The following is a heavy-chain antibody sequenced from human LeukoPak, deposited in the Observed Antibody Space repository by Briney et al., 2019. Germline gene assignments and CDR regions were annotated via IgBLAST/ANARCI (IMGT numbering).Heavy chain of an antibody. Sequence: QPGGSLRLSCAASGFTFSSYPMHWVRQAPGKGLEWVAVISYDGSNKYYADSVKGRFTISRDNSKNTLYLQMNSLRAEDTAVYYCAKVCSNTSCYTGYYYYMDVWGKGTTVTVSS. D-gene: IGHD2-2*02. V-gene: IGHV3-30-3*01. CDR1: GFTFSSYP. CDR3: AKVCSNTSCYTGYYYYMDV. CDR2: ISYDGSNK. J-gene: IGHJ6*03.